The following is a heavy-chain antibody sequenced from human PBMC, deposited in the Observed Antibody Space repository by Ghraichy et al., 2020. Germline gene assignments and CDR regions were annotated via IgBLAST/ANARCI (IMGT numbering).Heavy chain of an antibody. D-gene: IGHD3-10*01. J-gene: IGHJ4*02. Sequence: GGSLRLSCAASGFTFSSYSMNWVRQAPGKGLEWVSSISSRSSYIYYADSVKGRFTISRDNAKNSLYLQMNSLRAEDTAVYYCARGLDTEWFGELLPTLGFDYWGQGILVTVSS. V-gene: IGHV3-21*06. CDR2: ISSRSSYI. CDR3: ARGLDTEWFGELLPTLGFDY. CDR1: GFTFSSYS.